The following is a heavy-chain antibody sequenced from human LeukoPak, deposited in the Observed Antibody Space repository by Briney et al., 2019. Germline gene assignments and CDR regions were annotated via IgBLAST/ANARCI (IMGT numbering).Heavy chain of an antibody. CDR1: GGSISSSSYY. CDR3: AREGVLLGPFDL. D-gene: IGHD3-10*01. CDR2: IYYSGST. J-gene: IGHJ2*01. Sequence: PSETLSLTCTVSGGSISSSSYYWGWIRQPPGKGLEWIGSIYYSGSTYYNPSLKSRVTISVDTSKNQFSLKLSSVTAADTAVYYCAREGVLLGPFDLWGRGTQVTVSS. V-gene: IGHV4-39*07.